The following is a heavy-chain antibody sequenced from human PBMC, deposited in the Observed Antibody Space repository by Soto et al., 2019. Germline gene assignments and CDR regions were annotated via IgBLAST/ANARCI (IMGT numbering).Heavy chain of an antibody. CDR3: AKDLAVVPAAMVSYYYGMDV. CDR2: ISGSGGST. CDR1: GFTFSSYA. Sequence: GGSLRLSCAASGFTFSSYAMSWVRQAPGKGLEWVSAISGSGGSTYYADSVKGRFTISRDNSKNTLYQQMNSLRAEDTAVYYCAKDLAVVPAAMVSYYYGMDVWGQGTTVTVSS. V-gene: IGHV3-23*01. D-gene: IGHD2-2*01. J-gene: IGHJ6*02.